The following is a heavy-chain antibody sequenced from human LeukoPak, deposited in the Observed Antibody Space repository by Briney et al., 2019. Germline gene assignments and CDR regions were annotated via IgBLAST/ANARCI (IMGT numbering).Heavy chain of an antibody. Sequence: ASVKVSCKASGYTFTDYYLHWVRQAPGQGLEGMGWISPNSGDTNSAQKFQGRVTMTRDTSISTAYMELSWLRTDDTAVYYCASPRYNWNYPDVWGKGTTVTVSS. J-gene: IGHJ6*03. CDR2: ISPNSGDT. V-gene: IGHV1-2*02. CDR1: GYTFTDYY. D-gene: IGHD1-20*01. CDR3: ASPRYNWNYPDV.